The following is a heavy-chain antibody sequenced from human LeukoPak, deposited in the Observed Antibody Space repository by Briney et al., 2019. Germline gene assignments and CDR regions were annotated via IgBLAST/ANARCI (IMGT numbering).Heavy chain of an antibody. CDR3: ARDHGGFRY. V-gene: IGHV4-59*01. D-gene: IGHD2/OR15-2a*01. CDR1: GGSISSYY. Sequence: SETLSLTCTVSGGSISSYYWSWIRQPPGKGPEWIGYIYYSGSTNYNPSLKSRVTISVDTSKNQFSLKLSSVTAADTAVYYCARDHGGFRYWGQGTLVTVSS. CDR2: IYYSGST. J-gene: IGHJ4*02.